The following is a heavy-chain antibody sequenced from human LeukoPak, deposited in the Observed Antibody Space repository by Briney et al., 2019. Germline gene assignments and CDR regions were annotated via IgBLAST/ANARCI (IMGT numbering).Heavy chain of an antibody. Sequence: PSETLSLTCTVYGGSISSYYWSWIRQPAGKGLEWIGHIYTSGSTTYNPSLKSRVTMSVDSSKNQFSLKLTSVTAADTAVYYCARGFWSGSVYYFDYWGQGTLVTVSS. CDR3: ARGFWSGSVYYFDY. D-gene: IGHD3-3*01. V-gene: IGHV4-4*07. CDR2: IYTSGST. CDR1: GGSISSYY. J-gene: IGHJ4*02.